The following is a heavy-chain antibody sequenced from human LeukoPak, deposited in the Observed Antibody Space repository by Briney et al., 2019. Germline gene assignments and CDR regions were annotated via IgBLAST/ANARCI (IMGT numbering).Heavy chain of an antibody. D-gene: IGHD6-13*01. CDR1: GFTFDNYG. Sequence: GGSLRLSCAASGFTFDNYGMHWVRQAPGKGLEWVSLITGDGGSTNYADSVKGRFTISRDNSRNSLYLQMNSLRTEDTAVYYCARIGAGSSRDYWGQGTLVTVSS. V-gene: IGHV3-43*02. CDR3: ARIGAGSSRDY. CDR2: ITGDGGST. J-gene: IGHJ4*02.